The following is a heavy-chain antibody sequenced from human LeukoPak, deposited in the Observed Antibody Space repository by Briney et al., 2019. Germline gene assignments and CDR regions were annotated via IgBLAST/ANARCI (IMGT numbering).Heavy chain of an antibody. D-gene: IGHD3-22*01. CDR1: GFTFSSYA. Sequence: HPGGSLRLSCAVSGFTFSSYAMSWVRQAPGKGLQWVSAITGSGGSTYYADSVKGRFTISRDNSKNTLYLQMNSLRAEDTAVYYCARGYDSSGYLDYWGQGTLVTVSS. CDR2: ITGSGGST. J-gene: IGHJ4*02. V-gene: IGHV3-23*01. CDR3: ARGYDSSGYLDY.